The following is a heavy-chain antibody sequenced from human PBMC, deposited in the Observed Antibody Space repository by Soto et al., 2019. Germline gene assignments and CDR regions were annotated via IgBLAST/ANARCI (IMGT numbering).Heavy chain of an antibody. CDR1: GFTFSGHG. V-gene: IGHV3-13*01. CDR3: ARGGGFGEQYSDAFDI. Sequence: EVQLVETGGGLVQAGGSLRLSCAASGFTFSGHGMHWGRQAAGESLEWVSVIGTSGHAFYADSVKGRFTITREDAKNSVYLQMNSLRDGDTAVYYCARGGGFGEQYSDAFDIWGQGTMVTVSS. D-gene: IGHD3-10*01. J-gene: IGHJ3*02. CDR2: IGTSGHA.